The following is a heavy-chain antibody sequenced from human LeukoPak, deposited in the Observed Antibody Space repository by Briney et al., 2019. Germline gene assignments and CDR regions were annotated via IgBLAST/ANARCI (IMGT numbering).Heavy chain of an antibody. CDR1: GGSISSRGYY. Sequence: SSETLSLTCTVSGGSISSRGYYWGWIRQPPGKGLEWIVSIYYSGSTYYNPSLKSRVTISVDTSKNQFSLKLSSVTAADTAVYYCARHTGGAVAGTGLNYWGQGTLVTVSS. CDR2: IYYSGST. J-gene: IGHJ4*02. CDR3: ARHTGGAVAGTGLNY. V-gene: IGHV4-39*01. D-gene: IGHD6-19*01.